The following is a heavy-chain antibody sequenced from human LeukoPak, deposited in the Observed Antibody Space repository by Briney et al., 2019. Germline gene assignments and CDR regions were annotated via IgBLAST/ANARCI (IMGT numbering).Heavy chain of an antibody. Sequence: ASVKVSCKASGYTFTSYYMHWVRQAPGQGLEWMGWISAYNGNTNYAQKLQGRVTMTTDTSTSTAYMELRSLRSDDTAVYYCARSGAAACFGWFDPWGQGTLVTVSS. V-gene: IGHV1-18*04. CDR2: ISAYNGNT. J-gene: IGHJ5*02. CDR1: GYTFTSYY. CDR3: ARSGAAACFGWFDP. D-gene: IGHD6-13*01.